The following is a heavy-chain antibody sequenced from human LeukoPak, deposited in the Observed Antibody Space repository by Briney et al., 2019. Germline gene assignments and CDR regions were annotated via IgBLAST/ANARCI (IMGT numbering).Heavy chain of an antibody. D-gene: IGHD2-2*01. CDR2: IYYSGST. CDR1: GGSISSYY. Sequence: SETLSLTCTVSGGSISSYYWSWIRQPPGKGLEWIGYIYYSGSTNYNPSLKSRVTISVDTSKNQFSLKLSSVTAADTAVYYCARLRVYCSSTSCSYWFDPWGQGTLVTVSS. V-gene: IGHV4-59*01. CDR3: ARLRVYCSSTSCSYWFDP. J-gene: IGHJ5*02.